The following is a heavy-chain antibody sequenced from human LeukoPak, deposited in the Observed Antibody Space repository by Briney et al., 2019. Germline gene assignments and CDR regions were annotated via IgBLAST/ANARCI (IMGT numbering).Heavy chain of an antibody. Sequence: ASVKVSCKASGYTFTGYYMRWVRQAPGQGLEWMGWINPNSGGTNYAQKFQGRVTMTRDTSISTAYMELSRLRSDDTAVYYCARAYYYDSSGYVLWGQGTLVTVSS. CDR3: ARAYYYDSSGYVL. J-gene: IGHJ4*02. CDR2: INPNSGGT. CDR1: GYTFTGYY. V-gene: IGHV1-2*02. D-gene: IGHD3-22*01.